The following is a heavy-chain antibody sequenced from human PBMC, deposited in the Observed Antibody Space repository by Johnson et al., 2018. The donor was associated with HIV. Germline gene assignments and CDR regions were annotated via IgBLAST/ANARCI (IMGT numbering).Heavy chain of an antibody. CDR2: IYSGGST. Sequence: VQLVETGGGLIQPGGSLRLSCAASGFTVSSNYMSWVRQAPGTGLEWVSVIYSGGSTYYADSVKGRFTISRENAKITLYLQMNSLRAEDTAVYYCAKAPYGSGIRPGAFDIWGQGTMVTVSS. V-gene: IGHV3-53*05. J-gene: IGHJ3*02. CDR1: GFTVSSNY. D-gene: IGHD3-10*01. CDR3: AKAPYGSGIRPGAFDI.